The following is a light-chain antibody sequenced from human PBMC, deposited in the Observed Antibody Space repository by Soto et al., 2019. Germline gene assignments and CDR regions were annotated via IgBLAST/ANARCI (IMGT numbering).Light chain of an antibody. CDR1: QGISNW. V-gene: IGKV1-12*01. Sequence: DIQMTQSPSSVSASVGDRVSITCRASQGISNWLAWYQQKPGRAPKLLLYTASSLQSGVPSRFSGTGSGTDFTLTISSLLPEDVATYYCQQAISFPLTFGGGTKEEIK. CDR3: QQAISFPLT. J-gene: IGKJ4*01. CDR2: TAS.